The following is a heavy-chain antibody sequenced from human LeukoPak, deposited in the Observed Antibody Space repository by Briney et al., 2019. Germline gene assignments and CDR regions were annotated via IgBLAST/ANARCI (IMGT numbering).Heavy chain of an antibody. CDR2: VYYTGGT. J-gene: IGHJ4*02. V-gene: IGHV4-30-4*01. CDR3: ARGNGEQQLTGDY. D-gene: IGHD6-13*01. CDR1: GGSISSGDYY. Sequence: PSETLSLTCSVSGGSISSGDYYWTWIRQPPGKGLEWIGYVYYTGGTDYNPSLRSRVTISVDTSKYQFSLKLTSVTAADTAVYYCARGNGEQQLTGDYWGQGTLVTVSS.